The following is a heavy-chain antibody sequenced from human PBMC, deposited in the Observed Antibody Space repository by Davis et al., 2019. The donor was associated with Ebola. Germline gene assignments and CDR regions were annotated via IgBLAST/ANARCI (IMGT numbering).Heavy chain of an antibody. J-gene: IGHJ4*02. D-gene: IGHD3-10*01. V-gene: IGHV1-69*13. CDR1: GGTFSSYA. CDR3: ARTYGSGSAYFDY. Sequence: AALVKVSCKASGGTFSSYAISWVRQAPGQGLEWMGGIIPIFGTANYAQKFQGRVTITADESTSTAYMELSSLRSEDTAVYYCARTYGSGSAYFDYWGQGTLVTVSS. CDR2: IIPIFGTA.